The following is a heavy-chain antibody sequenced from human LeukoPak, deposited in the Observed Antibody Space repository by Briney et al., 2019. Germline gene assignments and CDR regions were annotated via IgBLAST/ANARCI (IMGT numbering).Heavy chain of an antibody. D-gene: IGHD5-12*01. Sequence: GGSLRLSCAASGLTFSTYGMHWVRQAPGKGLEWVAFIRFDGSNKYYADSVKGRFTISRDNSKNTLYLQMNSLRTEDTAVYFCAKDGSGYNPYCFDYWGQGTLVTVSS. CDR3: AKDGSGYNPYCFDY. J-gene: IGHJ4*02. CDR2: IRFDGSNK. V-gene: IGHV3-30*02. CDR1: GLTFSTYG.